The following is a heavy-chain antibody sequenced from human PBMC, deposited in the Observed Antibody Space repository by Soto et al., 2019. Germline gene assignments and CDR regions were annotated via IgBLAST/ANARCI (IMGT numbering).Heavy chain of an antibody. V-gene: IGHV1-69*13. CDR1: GGTFSRYA. J-gene: IGHJ4*02. Sequence: GASVKVSCKASGGTFSRYAISWVRQAPGQRLEWMGGIIPIFGTANYAQKFQGRVTITADESTSTAYMELSSLRSEDTAVYYCARGSMITFGGVIDEDYWGQGTLVTVSS. CDR3: ARGSMITFGGVIDEDY. D-gene: IGHD3-16*02. CDR2: IIPIFGTA.